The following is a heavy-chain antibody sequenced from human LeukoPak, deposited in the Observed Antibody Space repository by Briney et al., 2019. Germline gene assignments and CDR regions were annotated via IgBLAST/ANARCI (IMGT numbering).Heavy chain of an antibody. V-gene: IGHV4-59*01. Sequence: PSETLSLTCTVSGGSISSYYWSWIRQPPGKGLEWIGYIYYSGSANYNPSLKSRVTISVDTSKNQFSLKLSSVTAADTAVDYCARDSGTWYYGSGSYPLAFWGKGTTVTVSS. D-gene: IGHD3-10*01. CDR1: GGSISSYY. J-gene: IGHJ6*04. CDR2: IYYSGSA. CDR3: ARDSGTWYYGSGSYPLAF.